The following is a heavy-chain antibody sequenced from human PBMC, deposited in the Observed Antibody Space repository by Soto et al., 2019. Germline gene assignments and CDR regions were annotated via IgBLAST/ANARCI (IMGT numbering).Heavy chain of an antibody. D-gene: IGHD3-22*01. J-gene: IGHJ4*02. V-gene: IGHV4-30-4*01. CDR3: ARVRDYYDSSGYSFDY. Sequence: PSETLSLTCTVSGGSISSGDYYWSWIRQPPGKGLEWIGYIYYSGSTYYNPSLKSRVTISVDTSKNQFSLKLSSVTAADTAVYYCARVRDYYDSSGYSFDYWGQGTLVTVSS. CDR1: GGSISSGDYY. CDR2: IYYSGST.